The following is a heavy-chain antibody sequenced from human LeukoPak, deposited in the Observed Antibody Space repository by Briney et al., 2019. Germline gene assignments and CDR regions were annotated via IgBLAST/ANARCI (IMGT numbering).Heavy chain of an antibody. CDR1: GYSFTSYW. CDR3: ARTSSSPYYFDY. V-gene: IGHV5-51*01. CDR2: IYPGDSDT. D-gene: IGHD6-13*01. Sequence: GESLKISCKGAGYSFTSYWIGWVRQMPWKGLELMGIIYPGDSDTRYSPSFQGQVTISADKSISTAYLQWSSLKASDTAMYYCARTSSSPYYFDYWGQGTLVTVSS. J-gene: IGHJ4*02.